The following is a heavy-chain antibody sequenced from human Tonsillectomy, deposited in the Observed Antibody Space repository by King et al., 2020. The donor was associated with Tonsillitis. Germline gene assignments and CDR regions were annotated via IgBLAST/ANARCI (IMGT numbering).Heavy chain of an antibody. D-gene: IGHD3-22*01. CDR1: GGSFSGYY. CDR2: INHSGST. CDR3: VRGGDYYDSSGPNWFDP. J-gene: IGHJ5*02. Sequence: VQLPQWGAGLLKPSETLSLSCAVYGGSFSGYYWSWIRQPPGKGLEWIGEINHSGSTNYNPSLKSRVTISEDTSKNQFSLKLSSVTAADTAVYYCVRGGDYYDSSGPNWFDPWGQGTLVTVSS. V-gene: IGHV4-34*01.